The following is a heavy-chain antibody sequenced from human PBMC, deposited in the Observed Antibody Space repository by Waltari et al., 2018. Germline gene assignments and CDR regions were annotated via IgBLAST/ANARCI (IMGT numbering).Heavy chain of an antibody. CDR1: GYSISSGYY. J-gene: IGHJ4*02. CDR3: ARHSSSWYGDY. V-gene: IGHV4-38-2*01. CDR2: IYHSGST. Sequence: QVQLQESGPGLVKPSETLSLTCAVSGYSISSGYYWGWIRQPPGKGLEWIGSIYHSGSTHYNPSLKSRVTISVDTSKNQFSLKLSSVTAADTAVYYCARHSSSWYGDYWGQGTLVTVSS. D-gene: IGHD6-13*01.